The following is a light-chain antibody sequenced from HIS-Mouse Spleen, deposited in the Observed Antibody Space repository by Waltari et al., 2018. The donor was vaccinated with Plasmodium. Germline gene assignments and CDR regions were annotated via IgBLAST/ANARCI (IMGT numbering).Light chain of an antibody. V-gene: IGLV2-8*01. CDR2: EVS. CDR3: SSYAGSNNLV. Sequence: QSALTQPPSASGSPGQSVTITCPGPRRDVGGYHYVPWYQQHPGKAPKLMIYEVSKRPSGVPDRFSGSKSGNTASLTVSGLQAEDEADYYCSSYAGSNNLVFGGGTKLTVL. J-gene: IGLJ2*01. CDR1: RRDVGGYHY.